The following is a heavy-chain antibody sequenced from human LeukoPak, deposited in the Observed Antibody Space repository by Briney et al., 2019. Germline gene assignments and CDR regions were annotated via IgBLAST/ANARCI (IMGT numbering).Heavy chain of an antibody. D-gene: IGHD1-1*01. CDR1: GGSFRGYY. J-gene: IGHJ5*02. Sequence: SETLSLTCAVYGGSFRGYYWSWIRQPPGKGLEWTGEINHSGSTNYNPSLKSRVTISVDTSKNQFSLKLSSVTAADTAVYYCARGGQLERRLRNWFDPWGQGTLVTVSS. CDR2: INHSGST. CDR3: ARGGQLERRLRNWFDP. V-gene: IGHV4-34*01.